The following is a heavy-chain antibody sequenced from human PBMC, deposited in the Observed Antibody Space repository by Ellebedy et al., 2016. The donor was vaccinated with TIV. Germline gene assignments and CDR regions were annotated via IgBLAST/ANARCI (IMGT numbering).Heavy chain of an antibody. J-gene: IGHJ4*02. Sequence: PGGSLRLSFAASGFTFSNYGMHWVRQAPGKGLEWVAVIWYDGSNKYYADSVKGRFTISRDNSKNTLYLQMNSLRAEDTAVYYCARDQVYGIQLWFDYWGQGTLVTVSS. CDR1: GFTFSNYG. D-gene: IGHD5-18*01. CDR2: IWYDGSNK. CDR3: ARDQVYGIQLWFDY. V-gene: IGHV3-33*01.